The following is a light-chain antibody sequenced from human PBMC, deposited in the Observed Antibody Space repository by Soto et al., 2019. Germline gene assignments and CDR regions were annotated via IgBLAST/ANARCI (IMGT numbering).Light chain of an antibody. V-gene: IGLV2-14*01. CDR3: SSYTSPSTPL. Sequence: QSALTQPASVSGSPGQSITISCTGTSSAFGGYNYISWYQQHPGKAPKLLIYEISNRPSGVSNRFSGSKSGNTASLTISGLQAEDEADYYCSSYTSPSTPLFGGGTKLTVL. CDR2: EIS. CDR1: SSAFGGYNY. J-gene: IGLJ2*01.